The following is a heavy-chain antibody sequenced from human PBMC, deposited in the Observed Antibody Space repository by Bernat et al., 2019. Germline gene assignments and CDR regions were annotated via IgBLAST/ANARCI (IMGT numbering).Heavy chain of an antibody. D-gene: IGHD5-12*01. CDR2: ISYDGTDK. CDR1: GFTFSKYG. CDR3: TRDRAIDY. J-gene: IGHJ4*02. Sequence: QVQLVESGGGVVQPGRSLRLSCAASGFTFSKYGFHWVRQAPGKGLEWVALISYDGTDKKYADSVKGRFTISRDNSKNTLYLQMDSLRDEDTAVYYYTRDRAIDYWGQGTLVTVSS. V-gene: IGHV3-30*03.